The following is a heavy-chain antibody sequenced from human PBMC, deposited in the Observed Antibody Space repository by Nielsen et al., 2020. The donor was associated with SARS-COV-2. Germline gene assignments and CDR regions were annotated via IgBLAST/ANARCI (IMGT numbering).Heavy chain of an antibody. V-gene: IGHV3-30*18. CDR2: ISYDGSNK. D-gene: IGHD3-10*01. CDR3: AEAGYYGSGSYHDY. Sequence: GESLKISCAASGFTFSDYYMTWIRQAPGKGLEWVAVISYDGSNKYYADSVKGRFTISRDNSKNTLYLQMNSLRAEDTAVYYCAEAGYYGSGSYHDYWGQGTLVTVSS. CDR1: GFTFSDYY. J-gene: IGHJ4*02.